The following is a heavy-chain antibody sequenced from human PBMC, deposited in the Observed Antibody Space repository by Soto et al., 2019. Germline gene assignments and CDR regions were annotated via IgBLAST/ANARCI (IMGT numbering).Heavy chain of an antibody. V-gene: IGHV3-21*01. CDR1: GFTFSSYS. CDR3: ARDKEYSSSWYSWFDP. CDR2: ISSSSSYI. Sequence: PGGSLRLSCAASGFTFSSYSMNWVRQAPGKGLEWVSSISSSSSYIYYADSVKGRFTISRDNAKNSLYLQMNSLRAEDTAVYYCARDKEYSSSWYSWFDPWGQGTLVTVSS. J-gene: IGHJ5*02. D-gene: IGHD6-13*01.